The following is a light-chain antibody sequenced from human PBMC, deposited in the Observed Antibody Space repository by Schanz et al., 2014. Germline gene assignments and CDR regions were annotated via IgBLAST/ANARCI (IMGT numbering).Light chain of an antibody. Sequence: QSALTQPASVSGSPGQSITISCTGTSSDVGGYNYVSWYQQHPGKAPKLMIYDVSNRPSGVSNRFSGSKSGNTASLTIPGLQAEDEADYYCSSYTSSSNWVFGGGTKLTVL. J-gene: IGLJ3*02. CDR2: DVS. CDR3: SSYTSSSNWV. V-gene: IGLV2-14*01. CDR1: SSDVGGYNY.